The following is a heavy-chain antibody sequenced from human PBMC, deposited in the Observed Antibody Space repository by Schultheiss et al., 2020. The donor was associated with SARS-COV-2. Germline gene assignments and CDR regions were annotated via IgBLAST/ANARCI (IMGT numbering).Heavy chain of an antibody. CDR2: ISSSSSYT. CDR3: AREPEDFWSGGGFDY. J-gene: IGHJ4*02. D-gene: IGHD3-3*01. CDR1: GFTFSDYY. Sequence: GGSLRLSCAASGFTFSDYYMSWIRQAPGKGLEWVSYISSSSSYTNYADSVKGRFTISRDNSKNTLYLQMNSLRAEDTAVYYCAREPEDFWSGGGFDYWGQGTLVTVSS. V-gene: IGHV3-11*06.